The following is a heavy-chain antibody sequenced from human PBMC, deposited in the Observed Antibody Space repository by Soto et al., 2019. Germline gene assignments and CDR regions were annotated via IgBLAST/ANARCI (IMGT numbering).Heavy chain of an antibody. CDR2: MSNSGDNT. V-gene: IGHV3-23*01. D-gene: IGHD6-19*01. CDR3: AKHAKRTSGWYYLDD. CDR1: GCTFSSFA. J-gene: IGHJ4*02. Sequence: XGSLRVSVPASGCTFSSFAMCWVRQAPGKGLEWVSVMSNSGDNTYYADSVKGRFTISRDNSKNTLYLQMDSLRADDTAIYYCAKHAKRTSGWYYLDDWGQGTLVTVSS.